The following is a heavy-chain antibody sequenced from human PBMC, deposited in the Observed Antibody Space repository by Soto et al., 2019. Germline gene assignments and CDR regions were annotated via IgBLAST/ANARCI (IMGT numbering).Heavy chain of an antibody. CDR2: IIPIFGTA. J-gene: IGHJ3*02. D-gene: IGHD1-26*01. Sequence: SVKVSCKASGGTLSSYAISWVRQAPGQGLEWMGGIIPIFGTANYAQKFQGRVTITADESTSTAYMELSSLRSEDTAVYYCARGWELRLDAFDIWGQGTMVTVSS. CDR3: ARGWELRLDAFDI. V-gene: IGHV1-69*13. CDR1: GGTLSSYA.